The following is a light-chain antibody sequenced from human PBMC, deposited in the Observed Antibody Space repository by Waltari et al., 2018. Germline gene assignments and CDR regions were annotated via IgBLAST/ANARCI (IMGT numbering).Light chain of an antibody. CDR2: NPD. CDR3: VLYIGSGIWV. V-gene: IGLV8-61*01. J-gene: IGLJ3*02. Sequence: QTVVTQEPSFSVSPGGTATLTCGLSSGSVYGSLYANWYQQTPGQAPRTLIYNPDTRSSGVPERFSGSILGHKAALTITGAQADDESDYYCVLYIGSGIWVFGGGTKLTVL. CDR1: SGSVYGSLY.